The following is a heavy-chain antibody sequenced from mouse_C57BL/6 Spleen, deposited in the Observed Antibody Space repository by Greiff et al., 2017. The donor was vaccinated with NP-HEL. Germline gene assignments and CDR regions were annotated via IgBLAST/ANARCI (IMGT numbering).Heavy chain of an antibody. CDR2: ISSGSSTI. V-gene: IGHV5-17*01. D-gene: IGHD4-1*01. CDR1: GFTFSDSG. Sequence: EVQGVESGGGLVKPGGSLKLSCAASGFTFSDSGMHWVRQAPEKGLEWVAYISSGSSTIYYADTVKGRFTISRDKAKNTLFLQMTSLRSEDTAMYYCARRTGDYAMDYWGQGTSVTVSS. J-gene: IGHJ4*01. CDR3: ARRTGDYAMDY.